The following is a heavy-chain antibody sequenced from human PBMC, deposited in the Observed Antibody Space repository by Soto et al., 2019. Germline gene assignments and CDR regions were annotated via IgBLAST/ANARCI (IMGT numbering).Heavy chain of an antibody. D-gene: IGHD6-19*01. CDR3: ARRRTARSSGCYNY. CDR2: INPSGST. J-gene: IGHJ4*02. Sequence: SETLSLTCAVYGGSFSGYYWSWIRQPPGKGLEWIGEINPSGSTNYNPSLKSRVTISVDTSKNQFSLYLSSVTAADTAVYYCARRRTARSSGCYNYWGQGTLLTGS. V-gene: IGHV4-34*01. CDR1: GGSFSGYY.